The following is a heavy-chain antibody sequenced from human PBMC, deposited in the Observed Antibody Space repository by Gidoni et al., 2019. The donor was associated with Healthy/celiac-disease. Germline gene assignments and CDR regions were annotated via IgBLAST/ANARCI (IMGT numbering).Heavy chain of an antibody. CDR2: INHSGST. D-gene: IGHD5-12*01. CDR3: ARGRIYSGSEGRWFDP. J-gene: IGHJ5*02. CDR1: AGPSSGYY. Sequence: HVQLQQWGAGLSKPSETLPLTCAAYAGPSSGYYWSWICQPPGKGLAWIGEINHSGSTNYNPSLKSRVTISVDTSKNQFSLKLSSVTAADTAVYYCARGRIYSGSEGRWFDPWGQGTLVTVSS. V-gene: IGHV4-34*01.